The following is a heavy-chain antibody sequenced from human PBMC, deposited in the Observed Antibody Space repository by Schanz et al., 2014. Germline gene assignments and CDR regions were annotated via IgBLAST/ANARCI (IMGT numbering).Heavy chain of an antibody. J-gene: IGHJ4*02. CDR1: GFTFSTHA. CDR3: ARGAPAYYFDD. Sequence: EVQLVESGGGLVQPGGSLRLSCSASGFTFSTHAMHWVLQAPGKGLEWVSAINTGVNTYYADSVRGRFTISRDNSKNTVYIQMNSLRAEDTAVYYCARGAPAYYFDDWGQGTLVTVSS. CDR2: INTGVNT. V-gene: IGHV3-66*01.